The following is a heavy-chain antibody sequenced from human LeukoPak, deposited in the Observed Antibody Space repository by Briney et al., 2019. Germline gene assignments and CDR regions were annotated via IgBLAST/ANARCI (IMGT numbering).Heavy chain of an antibody. Sequence: ASVTVSCKTSGYTFTSYGISWVRQAPGQGLEWMGWINAYNGYTNYAQKLQGRVTMTTDTSTSTGYIELRSLRSDDTAVYYCARDLGGGNSDFWGQGTLVTVSS. D-gene: IGHD2-15*01. CDR2: INAYNGYT. CDR3: ARDLGGGNSDF. V-gene: IGHV1-18*01. CDR1: GYTFTSYG. J-gene: IGHJ4*02.